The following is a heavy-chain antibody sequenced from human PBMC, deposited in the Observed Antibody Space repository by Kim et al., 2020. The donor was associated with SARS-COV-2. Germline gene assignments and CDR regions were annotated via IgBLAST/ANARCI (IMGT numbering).Heavy chain of an antibody. D-gene: IGHD6-19*01. CDR1: GFTFSSYD. Sequence: GGSLRLSCAASGFTFSSYDMHWVRQPPGKGLEWVSAIGTAYNTFYPDSVKGRVTFSRENDKNSVYLQLNSLGVGDTAVYYCARAPPGSRHSIDYWGQGTL. J-gene: IGHJ4*02. CDR2: IGTAYNT. V-gene: IGHV3-13*01. CDR3: ARAPPGSRHSIDY.